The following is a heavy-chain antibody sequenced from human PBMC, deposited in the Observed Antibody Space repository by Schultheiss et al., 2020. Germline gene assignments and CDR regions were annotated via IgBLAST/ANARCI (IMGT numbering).Heavy chain of an antibody. CDR1: GFTFSSYA. Sequence: GGSLRLSCSASGFTFSSYALHWVRQAPGKGLEYVSDISSNGGSTYYADSVKGRVTISRDNSKNTLYLQMSSLRAEDTAVYYCVKDQFEADVVVPAAMKDYWGQGTLVTVAS. V-gene: IGHV3-64D*06. D-gene: IGHD2-2*01. CDR2: ISSNGGST. J-gene: IGHJ4*02. CDR3: VKDQFEADVVVPAAMKDY.